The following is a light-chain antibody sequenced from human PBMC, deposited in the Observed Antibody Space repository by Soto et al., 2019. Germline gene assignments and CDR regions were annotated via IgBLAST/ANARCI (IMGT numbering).Light chain of an antibody. Sequence: DIQMTQSPSSLSASVGDRVTITCQASQDISNYLNWYQQKPGKAPKLLIYDASNLETGVPSRFSGSGSGTDFTFTISSLQPEDIATYSCQHYDNLPPLTFGGGTKVEIK. V-gene: IGKV1-33*01. CDR3: QHYDNLPPLT. CDR2: DAS. CDR1: QDISNY. J-gene: IGKJ4*01.